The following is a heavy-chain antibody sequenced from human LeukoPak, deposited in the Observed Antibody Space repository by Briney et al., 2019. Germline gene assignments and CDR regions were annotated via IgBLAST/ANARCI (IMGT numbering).Heavy chain of an antibody. CDR3: ARARRTTVVTPGYFDY. CDR1: GYSISSGYY. V-gene: IGHV4-38-2*01. CDR2: IYYSGST. J-gene: IGHJ4*02. Sequence: PSETLSLTCAVPGYSISSGYYWGWSRQPPGKGLEWIGSIYYSGSTYYNPSLKSRVTISVDTSKNQFSLKLSSVTAADTAVYYCARARRTTVVTPGYFDYWGQGTLVTVSS. D-gene: IGHD4-23*01.